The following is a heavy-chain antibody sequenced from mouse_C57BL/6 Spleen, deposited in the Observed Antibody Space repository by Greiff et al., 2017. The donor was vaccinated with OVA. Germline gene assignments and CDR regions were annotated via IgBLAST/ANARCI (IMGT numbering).Heavy chain of an antibody. CDR3: ARDWV. Sequence: EVQLQQSGPGLVKPSQSLSLTCAVTGYSITSSYYWNWIRQFPGNKLEWMDYISYDGSNNYNPTLKNRISITRDTTKNQCFLKLNSVTTEDTATYCCARDWVWGQGTLVTVSA. CDR2: ISYDGSN. V-gene: IGHV3-6*01. CDR1: GYSITSSYY. J-gene: IGHJ3*01. D-gene: IGHD4-1*01.